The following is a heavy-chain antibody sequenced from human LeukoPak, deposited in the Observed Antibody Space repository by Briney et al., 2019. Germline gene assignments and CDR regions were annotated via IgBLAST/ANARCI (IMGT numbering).Heavy chain of an antibody. J-gene: IGHJ4*02. V-gene: IGHV4-39*07. Sequence: SETLSLTCTVSGDSISSSSSYWGWIRQPPGEGLEWIGSIYYSGSTYYNPSLKSRVTISVDTSKNQFSLKLSSVTAADTAVYYCARDLGSRSLAAIPGYWGQGTLVTVSS. CDR1: GDSISSSSSY. CDR3: ARDLGSRSLAAIPGY. D-gene: IGHD6-19*01. CDR2: IYYSGST.